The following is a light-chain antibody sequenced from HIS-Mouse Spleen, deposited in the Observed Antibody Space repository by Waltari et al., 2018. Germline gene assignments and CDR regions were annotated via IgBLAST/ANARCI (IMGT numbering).Light chain of an antibody. CDR2: WAS. CDR1: QSVLYISNNKNY. V-gene: IGKV4-1*01. J-gene: IGKJ4*01. Sequence: DIVMAQSPDSLAVPLCERATTNFTSSQSVLYISNNKNYLAWYQQKPGQPPKLLIYWASTRESGVPDRFSGSGSGTDFTLTISSLQAEDVAVYYCQQYYSTPLTFGGGTKVEIK. CDR3: QQYYSTPLT.